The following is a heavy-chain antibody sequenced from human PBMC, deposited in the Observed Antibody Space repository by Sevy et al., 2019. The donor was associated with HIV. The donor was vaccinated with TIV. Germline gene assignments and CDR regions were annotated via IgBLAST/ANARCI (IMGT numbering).Heavy chain of an antibody. J-gene: IGHJ5*02. D-gene: IGHD5-18*01. CDR1: GGSISSYY. CDR3: ARGANTSMVKSWFDP. V-gene: IGHV4-4*07. CDR2: IYTSGST. Sequence: SENLSLTCTVSGGSISSYYWSWIRQPAGKGLEWIGRIYTSGSTNYNSSLKSRVTMSVDTSKNQFSLKLSSVTAADTAVYYCARGANTSMVKSWFDPWGQGTLVTVSS.